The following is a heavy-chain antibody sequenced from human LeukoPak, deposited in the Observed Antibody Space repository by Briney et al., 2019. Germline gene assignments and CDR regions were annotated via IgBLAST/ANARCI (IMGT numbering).Heavy chain of an antibody. Sequence: SETLSLTCTVSGGSISSGSYYWSWIRQPAGKGLEWIGRVYTTGSTNYNPSLKSRVTISVDTSKNQFSLKLSSVTAADTAVYYRARGYDWNYILAHWGRGTLVTVSS. V-gene: IGHV4-61*02. J-gene: IGHJ4*02. CDR3: ARGYDWNYILAH. CDR2: VYTTGST. CDR1: GGSISSGSYY. D-gene: IGHD1-7*01.